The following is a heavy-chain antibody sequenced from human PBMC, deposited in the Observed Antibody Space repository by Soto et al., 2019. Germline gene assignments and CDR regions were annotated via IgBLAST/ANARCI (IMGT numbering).Heavy chain of an antibody. CDR2: IKQDGSEK. CDR3: AKNNRYCSSTNCFVFDY. CDR1: GFTFSGYW. V-gene: IGHV3-7*01. Sequence: GGSMRLSCAASGFTFSGYWMSWVRQAPGKGLEWVANIKQDGSEKYYVDSVKGRFTISRDNAKNSLYLLMNSLRAEDTAVYYCAKNNRYCSSTNCFVFDYWGQGTLVTVSS. D-gene: IGHD2-2*01. J-gene: IGHJ4*02.